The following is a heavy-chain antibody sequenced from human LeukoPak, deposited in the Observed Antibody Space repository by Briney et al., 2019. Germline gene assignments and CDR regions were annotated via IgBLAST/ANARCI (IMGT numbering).Heavy chain of an antibody. J-gene: IGHJ4*02. D-gene: IGHD2-15*01. CDR2: LDPEDGET. CDR3: ATRGCSGGSCYSYFDY. V-gene: IGHV1-24*01. Sequence: GASVKVSCKVSGYTLTELSMHWVRQAPGKGLEWMGGLDPEDGETIYAQKFQGRVTMTEDTSTDTAYMELSSLRSEDTAVYYCATRGCSGGSCYSYFDYWGQGTLVTVSS. CDR1: GYTLTELS.